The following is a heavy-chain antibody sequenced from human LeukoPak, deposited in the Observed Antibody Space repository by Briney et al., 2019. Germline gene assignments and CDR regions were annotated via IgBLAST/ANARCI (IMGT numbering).Heavy chain of an antibody. CDR3: ARDLDSSGYYYYYYYGMDV. CDR1: GGTFSSYA. V-gene: IGHV1-69*13. Sequence: SVKVSCKASGGTFSSYAISWVRQAPGQGLEWIGGIIPIFGTANYAQKFQGRVTITADESTSTAYMELSSLRSEDTAVYYCARDLDSSGYYYYYYYGMDVWGQGTTVTVSS. D-gene: IGHD3-22*01. J-gene: IGHJ6*02. CDR2: IIPIFGTA.